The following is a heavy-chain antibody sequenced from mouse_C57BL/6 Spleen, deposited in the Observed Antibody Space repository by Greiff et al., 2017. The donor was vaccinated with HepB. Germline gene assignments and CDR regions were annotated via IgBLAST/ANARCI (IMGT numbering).Heavy chain of an antibody. Sequence: EVQLQQSGPELVKPGDSVKISCKASGYSFTGYFMNWVMQSHGKSLEWIGRINPYNGDTFYNQKFKGKATLTVDKSSSTAHMELRSLTSEDSAVYYCASEDYDYDVGAMDYWGQGTSVTVSS. CDR3: ASEDYDYDVGAMDY. V-gene: IGHV1-20*01. J-gene: IGHJ4*01. CDR1: GYSFTGYF. CDR2: INPYNGDT. D-gene: IGHD2-4*01.